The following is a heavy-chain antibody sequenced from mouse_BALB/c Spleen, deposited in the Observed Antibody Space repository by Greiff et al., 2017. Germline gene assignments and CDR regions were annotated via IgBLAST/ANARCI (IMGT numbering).Heavy chain of an antibody. CDR1: GYTFTDYA. V-gene: IGHV1S137*01. CDR3: ARGDYRYPYYYAMDY. D-gene: IGHD2-14*01. Sequence: QVQLQQSGAELVRPGVSVKISCKGSGYTFTDYAMHWVKQSHAKSLEWIGVISTYYGDASYNQKFKGKATMTVDKSSSTAYMELARLTSEDSAIYYCARGDYRYPYYYAMDYWGQGTSVTVSS. J-gene: IGHJ4*01. CDR2: ISTYYGDA.